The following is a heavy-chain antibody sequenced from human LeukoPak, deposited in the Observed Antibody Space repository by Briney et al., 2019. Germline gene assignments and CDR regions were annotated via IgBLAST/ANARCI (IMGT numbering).Heavy chain of an antibody. J-gene: IGHJ4*02. Sequence: GGSLRLSCAAPGFTFSSYWMSWVRQAPGKGLEWVANIKQDGSEKYYVDSVKGRFTISRDNAKNSLYLQMNSLRAEDTAVYYCARGDELRYFDWLSNFDYWGQGTLVTVSS. CDR3: ARGDELRYFDWLSNFDY. CDR1: GFTFSSYW. V-gene: IGHV3-7*01. CDR2: IKQDGSEK. D-gene: IGHD3-9*01.